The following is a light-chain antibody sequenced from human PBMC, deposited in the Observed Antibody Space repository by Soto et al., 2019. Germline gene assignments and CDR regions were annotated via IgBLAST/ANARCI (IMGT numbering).Light chain of an antibody. J-gene: IGLJ2*01. Sequence: QSVLTQPPSASGTPGQRVTISCSGSSSNIGTYTVNWYQQVPGTPPKLLIYSNNQRPSGVPDRFSGSKSGTSASLAISGLQSEDEADYYCAAWDASLNGVRFGGRTKLTVL. CDR1: SSNIGTYT. V-gene: IGLV1-44*01. CDR2: SNN. CDR3: AAWDASLNGVR.